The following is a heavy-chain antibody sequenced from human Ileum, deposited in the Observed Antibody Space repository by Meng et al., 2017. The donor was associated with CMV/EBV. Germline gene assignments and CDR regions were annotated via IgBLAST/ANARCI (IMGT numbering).Heavy chain of an antibody. CDR2: IEQDGSEK. V-gene: IGHV3-7*01. Sequence: RLSCAASGFTFSSYWMTWVRQATGKGLEWVANIEQDGSEKNYVDSVKGRFTISRDNAKNSLYLQMNSLRAEDTAVYYCARGRLANEYWGQGTLVTVSS. J-gene: IGHJ4*02. CDR3: ARGRLANEY. CDR1: GFTFSSYW.